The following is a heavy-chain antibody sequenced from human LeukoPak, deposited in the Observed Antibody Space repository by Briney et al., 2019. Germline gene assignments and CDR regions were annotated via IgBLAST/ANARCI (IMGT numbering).Heavy chain of an antibody. Sequence: PGGSLRLSCAASGFTFSSYAMSWVRQAPGKGLEWVSAISGSGGSTYYADSVKGRFTISRDNSKNTLYLQMNSLRAEDTAVYYCARVGGYGYHYYYMDVWGKGATVTVSS. J-gene: IGHJ6*03. CDR3: ARVGGYGYHYYYMDV. CDR1: GFTFSSYA. CDR2: ISGSGGST. D-gene: IGHD5-12*01. V-gene: IGHV3-23*01.